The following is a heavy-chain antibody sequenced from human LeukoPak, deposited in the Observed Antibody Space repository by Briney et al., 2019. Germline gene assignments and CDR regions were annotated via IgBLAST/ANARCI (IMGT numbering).Heavy chain of an antibody. CDR3: AKDRHYYDSSGMGY. J-gene: IGHJ4*02. Sequence: GGSLRLSCAASGFTFDDYGMSWVRQAPGKGLEWVSGINWNGGSTGYADSVKGRFTISRDDAKNSLHLQMNSLRAEDTALYYCAKDRHYYDSSGMGYWGQGTLVTVSS. V-gene: IGHV3-20*04. D-gene: IGHD3-22*01. CDR2: INWNGGST. CDR1: GFTFDDYG.